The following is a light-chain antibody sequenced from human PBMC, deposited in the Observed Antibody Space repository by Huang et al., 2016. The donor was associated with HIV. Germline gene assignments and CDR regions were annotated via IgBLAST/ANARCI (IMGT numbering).Light chain of an antibody. CDR1: QSVGGY. Sequence: EIVLTQSPATLSLSPGERATLSCRASQSVGGYLAWYQQKPGQAPRLLIYDTSTRATSIPARFSGSGSETDFTLTISSIEPEDFAVYYCQQPGSFGQGTKVDIK. J-gene: IGKJ2*01. CDR2: DTS. V-gene: IGKV3-11*01. CDR3: QQPGS.